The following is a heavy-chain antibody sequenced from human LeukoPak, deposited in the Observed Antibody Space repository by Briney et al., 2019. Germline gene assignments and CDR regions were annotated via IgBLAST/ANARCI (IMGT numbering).Heavy chain of an antibody. CDR1: GFTFSSYS. CDR3: ARDPFNTAMVTYYYMDV. J-gene: IGHJ6*03. CDR2: ISSSSTYK. Sequence: PGGSLRLSCAASGFTFSSYSMNWVRQAPGKGLEWASSISSSSTYKYYADSVKGRFTVSRDNAKNSLYLQMNSLRAEDTAVYYCARDPFNTAMVTYYYMDVWGKGTTVTVSS. D-gene: IGHD5-18*01. V-gene: IGHV3-21*01.